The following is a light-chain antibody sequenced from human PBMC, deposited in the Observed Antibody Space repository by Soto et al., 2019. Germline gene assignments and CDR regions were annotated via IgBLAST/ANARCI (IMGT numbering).Light chain of an antibody. V-gene: IGLV1-44*01. CDR1: SANIGSNA. Sequence: QSVLTQPPSASGTPGQRVTMYCSGSSANIGSNAVNWYQQLPGTAPKLLIYRNDQRPSGVPDRFSGSKSGTSASLAISGLQSEDEADYYCAAWDDSLNGSVFGEGTKLTVL. J-gene: IGLJ3*02. CDR3: AAWDDSLNGSV. CDR2: RND.